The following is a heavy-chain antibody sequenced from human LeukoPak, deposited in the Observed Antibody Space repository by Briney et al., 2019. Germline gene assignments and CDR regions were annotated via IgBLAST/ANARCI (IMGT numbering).Heavy chain of an antibody. CDR1: GFTFSSYG. Sequence: GGSLRLSCAASGFTFSSYGMHWVRQAPGKGLEWVAVISYDGSNKYYADSVKGRFTISRDNSKNTLYLQMNSLRAEDTAVYYCAREADEVQPPGFNWFDPWGQGTLVTVSS. V-gene: IGHV3-30*03. D-gene: IGHD4/OR15-4a*01. CDR2: ISYDGSNK. J-gene: IGHJ5*02. CDR3: AREADEVQPPGFNWFDP.